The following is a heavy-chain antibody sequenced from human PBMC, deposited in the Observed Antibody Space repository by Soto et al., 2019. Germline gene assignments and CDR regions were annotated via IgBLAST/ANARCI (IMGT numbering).Heavy chain of an antibody. CDR1: GGTFSSYT. V-gene: IGHV1-69*04. D-gene: IGHD6-6*01. J-gene: IGHJ2*01. CDR2: IIPILGIA. Sequence: ASVKVSCKASGGTFSSYTISWVRQAPGQGLEWMGRIIPILGIANYAQKFQGRVTITADKSTSTAYMELSSLRSEDTAVYYCAREDSSSYWYFDLWGRGTLVTVSS. CDR3: AREDSSSYWYFDL.